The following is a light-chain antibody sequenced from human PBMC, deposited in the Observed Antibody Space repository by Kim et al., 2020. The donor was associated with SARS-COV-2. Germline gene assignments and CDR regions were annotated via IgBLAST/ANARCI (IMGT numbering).Light chain of an antibody. J-gene: IGKJ4*01. CDR2: AVY. CDR1: QVIRND. Sequence: AIQMTQSPSSLSASVGDRVTITCRASQVIRNDLGWYQQKPGRAPNLLIYAVYTLQSGVPSRFSGSGSGTDFTLTISSLQPEDSATYYCLQDYDSPLTFFGGTKVDIK. CDR3: LQDYDSPLT. V-gene: IGKV1-6*01.